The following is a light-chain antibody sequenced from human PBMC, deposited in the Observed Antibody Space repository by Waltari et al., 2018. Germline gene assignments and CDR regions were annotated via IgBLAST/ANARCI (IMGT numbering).Light chain of an antibody. J-gene: IGLJ2*01. Sequence: QSALTQPASVSGSPGQSITISCTGSNSDVGTYNYVSWYQQYPGKAPNLVIHDVSSRPSGTSYRFPGSKSGNTASLTISGLQAEDEADYYCSSYTTSDVVVFGGGTKVTVL. CDR2: DVS. V-gene: IGLV2-14*03. CDR3: SSYTTSDVVV. CDR1: NSDVGTYNY.